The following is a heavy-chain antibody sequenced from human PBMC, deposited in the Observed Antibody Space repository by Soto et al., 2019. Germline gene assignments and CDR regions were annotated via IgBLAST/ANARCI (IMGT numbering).Heavy chain of an antibody. CDR1: GGSISSGGYY. D-gene: IGHD3-9*01. J-gene: IGHJ5*02. CDR2: IYYSGST. V-gene: IGHV4-31*03. CDR3: ARESPYDILTRYSRSWFDP. Sequence: SETLSVTCTVSGGSISSGGYYWSWIRQHPGKGLEWIGYIYYSGSTYYNPSLKSRVTISVDTSKNQFSLKLSSVTAADTAVYYCARESPYDILTRYSRSWFDPWGQGTLVTVSS.